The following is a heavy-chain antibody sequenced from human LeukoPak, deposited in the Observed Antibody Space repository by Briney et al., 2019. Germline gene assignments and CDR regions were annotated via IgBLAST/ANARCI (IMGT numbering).Heavy chain of an antibody. CDR3: ARDREVAGTWYFDY. D-gene: IGHD6-19*01. CDR1: GGTFSSYA. J-gene: IGHJ4*02. Sequence: SVKVSCKASGGTFSSYAISWVRQAPGQGLEWMGGIIPIFGTANYAQKFQGRVTITADESTSTAYMELSSLRSEDTAVYYCARDREVAGTWYFDYWDQGTLVTVSS. V-gene: IGHV1-69*01. CDR2: IIPIFGTA.